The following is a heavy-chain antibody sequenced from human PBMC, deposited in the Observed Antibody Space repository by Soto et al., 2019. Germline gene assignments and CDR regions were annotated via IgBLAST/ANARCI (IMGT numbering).Heavy chain of an antibody. V-gene: IGHV1-24*01. D-gene: IGHD6-13*01. CDR3: ATGTAAVGTGPGYYYYYCRDG. J-gene: IGHJ6*02. CDR1: GYTLTELS. CDR2: FDPEDGET. Sequence: ASEKVSCKVSGYTLTELSMHWVRQAPGKGHEWMGGFDPEDGETIYAQKFQGRVTMTEDTSTDTAYMELSSLSSEDTAVYYCATGTAAVGTGPGYYYYYCRDGWGHGPTVTVSS.